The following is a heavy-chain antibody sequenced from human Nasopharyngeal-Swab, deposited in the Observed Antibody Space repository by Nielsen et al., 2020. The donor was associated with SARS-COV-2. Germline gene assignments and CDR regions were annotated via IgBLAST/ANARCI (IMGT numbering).Heavy chain of an antibody. CDR1: GGSINTYY. CDR2: ITYSGST. Sequence: SETLSLTCTVPGGSINTYYWSWIRQPPGKGLEWIGYITYSGSTTYNPPLKSRVTISIDTSKNQFSLNLNSVTAADTAVYYCAKNGVVWSFDYWGQGTLVTVSS. D-gene: IGHD3-9*01. J-gene: IGHJ4*02. CDR3: AKNGVVWSFDY. V-gene: IGHV4-59*08.